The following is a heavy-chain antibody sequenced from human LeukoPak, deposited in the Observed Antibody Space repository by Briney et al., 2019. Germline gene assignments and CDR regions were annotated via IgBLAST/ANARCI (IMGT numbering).Heavy chain of an antibody. D-gene: IGHD2-15*01. CDR3: AKDRQEYCSGGSCPFDY. CDR2: ISGSGGST. V-gene: IGHV3-23*01. CDR1: GFTFSSYA. Sequence: PGGSLRLSCAASGFTFSSYAMSWVRQAPGKGLEWVSAISGSGGSTSYAASVKGRFTISRDNSKNTLYLQMNSLRAEDTAVYYCAKDRQEYCSGGSCPFDYWGQGTLVTVSS. J-gene: IGHJ4*02.